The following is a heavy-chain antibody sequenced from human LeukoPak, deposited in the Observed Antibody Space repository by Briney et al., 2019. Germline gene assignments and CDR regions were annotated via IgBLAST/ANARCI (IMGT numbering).Heavy chain of an antibody. J-gene: IGHJ3*02. D-gene: IGHD3-22*01. V-gene: IGHV3-9*01. CDR3: AKDLYDSSGSDAFDI. Sequence: GGSLRLYCAASGFTFDDYAMHWVRQAPGKGLEWVSGISWNSGSIGYADSVKGRFTISRDNAKNSLYLQMNSLRAEDTALYYCAKDLYDSSGSDAFDIWGQGTMVTVSS. CDR2: ISWNSGSI. CDR1: GFTFDDYA.